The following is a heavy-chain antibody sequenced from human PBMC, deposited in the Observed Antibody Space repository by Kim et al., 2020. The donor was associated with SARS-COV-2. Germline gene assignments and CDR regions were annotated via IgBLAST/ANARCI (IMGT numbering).Heavy chain of an antibody. D-gene: IGHD2-21*01. CDR3: ATFSPHTSPVFLDY. V-gene: IGHV3-72*01. Sequence: ASVKGRFTISRDDSKNSLSLYLQMDSLETEDTALYYCATFSPHTSPVFLDYWGQGALVTVSA. J-gene: IGHJ4*02.